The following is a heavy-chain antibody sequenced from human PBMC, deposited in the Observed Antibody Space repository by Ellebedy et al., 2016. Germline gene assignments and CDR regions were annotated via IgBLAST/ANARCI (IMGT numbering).Heavy chain of an antibody. D-gene: IGHD2-8*01. CDR2: ISYDGSNK. CDR3: AKEAGGELLKVYYFDY. V-gene: IGHV3-30*18. J-gene: IGHJ4*02. Sequence: GGSLRLSXAASGFTFSSYGMHWVRQAPGKGLEWVAVISYDGSNKYYADSVKGRFTISRDNSKNTLYLQMNSLRAEDTAVYYCAKEAGGELLKVYYFDYWGQGTLVTVSS. CDR1: GFTFSSYG.